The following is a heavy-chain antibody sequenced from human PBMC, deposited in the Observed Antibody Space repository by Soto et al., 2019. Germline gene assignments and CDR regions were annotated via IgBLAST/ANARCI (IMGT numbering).Heavy chain of an antibody. D-gene: IGHD6-13*01. CDR1: GFTVSRYY. J-gene: IGHJ4*02. V-gene: IGHV3-66*01. CDR2: VDSGGRT. Sequence: PGGSLRLSCAASGFTVSRYYMSWVRQAPGQGLEWVSIVDSGGRTNYADSVKGRFTISRDNSKNTLYLQMNSLRAEDTAVYYCAPTPYSRIAGLWGQGILATFPS. CDR3: APTPYSRIAGL.